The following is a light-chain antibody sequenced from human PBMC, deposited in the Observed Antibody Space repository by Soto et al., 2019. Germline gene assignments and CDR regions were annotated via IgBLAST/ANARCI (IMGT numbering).Light chain of an antibody. J-gene: IGKJ1*01. CDR2: GAS. V-gene: IGKV3-15*01. CDR3: QQYNNWPPWT. Sequence: EVVMTQSPVTLSVSLGQRATLSCRASQTVSSHIAWYQQKPGQAPRLLIYGASTRATGIPARFSGSGSGTEFTLTISSLQSEDFAVYYCQQYNNWPPWTFGQGTKVDIK. CDR1: QTVSSH.